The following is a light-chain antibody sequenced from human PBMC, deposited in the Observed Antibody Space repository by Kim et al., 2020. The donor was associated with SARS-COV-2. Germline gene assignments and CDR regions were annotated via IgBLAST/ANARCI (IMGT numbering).Light chain of an antibody. CDR1: QSISTY. CDR3: QQRFNWLT. J-gene: IGKJ4*01. V-gene: IGKV3-11*01. Sequence: EIVLTQSPATLSLSPGKSATLSCRASQSISTYLAWYQQRPGQAPRLLIYNAANRATGIPARFSGSGSGTDFTLTVSSLEPEDFAVYYCQQRFNWLTFGGGTKVEI. CDR2: NAA.